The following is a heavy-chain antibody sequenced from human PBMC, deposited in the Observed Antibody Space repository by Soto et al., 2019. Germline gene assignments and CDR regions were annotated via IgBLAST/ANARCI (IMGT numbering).Heavy chain of an antibody. Sequence: GGSLRLSCAASGFTFSSYGMHWVRQAPGKGLEWVAVISYDGSNKYYADSVKGRFTISRDNSKNTLYLQMNSLRAEDTAVYYCAKDGWFEVVVVPAALHHWFDPWGQGTLVTVSS. CDR2: ISYDGSNK. V-gene: IGHV3-30*18. CDR1: GFTFSSYG. D-gene: IGHD2-2*01. CDR3: AKDGWFEVVVVPAALHHWFDP. J-gene: IGHJ5*02.